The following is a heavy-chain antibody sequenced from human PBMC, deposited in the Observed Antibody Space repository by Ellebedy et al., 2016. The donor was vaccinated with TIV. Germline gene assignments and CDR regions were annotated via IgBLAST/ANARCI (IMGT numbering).Heavy chain of an antibody. Sequence: PGGSLRLSCAASGFTFNNNTMHWVLQAPGKGLEWVSYISDSGSTIFYADSVKGRFTVSSDNAKTSLYLQMGNLTAEDTAVYYCATGAYDIWGQGTMVTVSS. CDR2: ISDSGSTI. J-gene: IGHJ3*02. CDR3: ATGAYDI. CDR1: GFTFNNNT. V-gene: IGHV3-48*04.